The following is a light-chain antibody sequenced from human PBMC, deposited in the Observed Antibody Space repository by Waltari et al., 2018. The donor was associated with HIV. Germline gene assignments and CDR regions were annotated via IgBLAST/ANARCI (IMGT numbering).Light chain of an antibody. CDR3: MHATKLWPPSLT. CDR2: TVS. J-gene: IGKJ1*01. CDR1: QVPASTDGNTY. Sequence: DVVLTQSARPQPVTLGQPASISCLPSQVPASTDGNTYWHRVRQGPAQAPRRLIYTVSNRDFGVTDRFSGSGSGTEVTLKTSRVEAEDVGVYYCMHATKLWPPSLTFGQGTKVEIK. V-gene: IGKV2-30*01.